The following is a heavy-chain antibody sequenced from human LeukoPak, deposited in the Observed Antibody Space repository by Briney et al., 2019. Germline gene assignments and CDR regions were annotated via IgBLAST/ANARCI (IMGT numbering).Heavy chain of an antibody. Sequence: GGSLRLSCAASGFTFSSDWMHWVRQAPGKGLLWVSRINSDGSSTRYADSVKGRFTISRDNAKNTLYLQMNSLRAEDTAVYYCARGMYYFDYWGQGSLVTVSS. CDR1: GFTFSSDW. CDR3: ARGMYYFDY. V-gene: IGHV3-74*01. J-gene: IGHJ4*02. CDR2: INSDGSST.